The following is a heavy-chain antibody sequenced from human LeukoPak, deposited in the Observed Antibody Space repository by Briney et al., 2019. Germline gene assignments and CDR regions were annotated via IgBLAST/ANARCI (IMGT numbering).Heavy chain of an antibody. Sequence: GGSLILSCAASGFTISSYEMNWVRQAPGKGLEWVSHINSGETKTYADSVQGRFTIPRDNAKNSLYLQMNSLRAEDTAIYYCARDQYGTRLEWGQGTLVTVSS. CDR3: ARDQYGTRLE. J-gene: IGHJ4*02. CDR2: INSGETK. V-gene: IGHV3-48*03. CDR1: GFTISSYE. D-gene: IGHD1-1*01.